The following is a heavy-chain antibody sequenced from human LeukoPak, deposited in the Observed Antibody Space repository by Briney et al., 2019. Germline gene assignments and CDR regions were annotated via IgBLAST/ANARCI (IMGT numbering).Heavy chain of an antibody. CDR2: ISGSGGST. CDR1: GFTFSSYA. J-gene: IGHJ4*02. CDR3: AKAKISGWYDVDYFDY. D-gene: IGHD6-19*01. V-gene: IGHV3-23*01. Sequence: GGSLRLSCAASGFTFSSYAMSWVRQAPGKGLEWVSAISGSGGSTYYADSVKGRFTISRDNSKNTLYLQMNSLRAEDTAVYYCAKAKISGWYDVDYFDYWGQGTLVTVSS.